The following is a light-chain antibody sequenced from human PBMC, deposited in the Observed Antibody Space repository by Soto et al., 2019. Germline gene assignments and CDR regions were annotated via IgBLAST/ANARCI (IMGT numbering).Light chain of an antibody. J-gene: IGKJ4*01. CDR1: QDIGTY. CDR2: GSS. V-gene: IGKV1-9*01. Sequence: DIQLTQSPSFLSASVGDRVSITCRASQDIGTYLAWYQQKPGQAPRLLIYGSSILESGVPSRFSGRASGTEFTLTVSSLQPEDFATYYCQHLKTYPPSFGGGTKVEVK. CDR3: QHLKTYPPS.